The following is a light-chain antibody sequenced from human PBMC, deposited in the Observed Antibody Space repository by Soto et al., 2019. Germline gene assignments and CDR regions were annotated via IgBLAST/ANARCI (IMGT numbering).Light chain of an antibody. CDR2: GAS. Sequence: EIGLTQSPGTLSFSPGERATLSCRASQSITNNYLARYQQKAGQVPRLLLYGASTRPTGIPDRFSGSGSGTDFTLTITRMEPDDFSVYYCQHYGSSPRTFGKGTKVESK. CDR1: QSITNNY. CDR3: QHYGSSPRT. J-gene: IGKJ1*01. V-gene: IGKV3-20*01.